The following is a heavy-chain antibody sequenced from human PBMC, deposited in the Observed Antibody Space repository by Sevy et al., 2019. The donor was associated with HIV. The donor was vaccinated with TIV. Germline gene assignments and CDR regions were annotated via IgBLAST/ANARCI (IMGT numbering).Heavy chain of an antibody. Sequence: GESLKISCKGSGYSFTSYWIGWVRQMPGKGLEWMGIIYPGDSDTRYSPSFQGQVTISADKSISTAYLQWSSLKASDTAMYYCARQAISGAVPDAFDIWGQGTMVTVSS. CDR3: ARQAISGAVPDAFDI. V-gene: IGHV5-51*01. J-gene: IGHJ3*02. CDR2: IYPGDSDT. D-gene: IGHD3-3*01. CDR1: GYSFTSYW.